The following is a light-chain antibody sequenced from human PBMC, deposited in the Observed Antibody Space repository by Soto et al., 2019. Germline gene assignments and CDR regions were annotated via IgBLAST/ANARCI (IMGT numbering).Light chain of an antibody. CDR2: DAS. J-gene: IGKJ2*01. CDR3: QQHNDYSAVT. CDR1: QNIGSS. V-gene: IGKV1-5*01. Sequence: DIQMTQSPSTLSASVGDRVTITYRASQNIGSSLAWYQHRPGKAPKLLIFDASTLQTGVPSRFSGSGFGTEFTLTITGLQPDDFATYYCQQHNDYSAVTFGQGTKLEIK.